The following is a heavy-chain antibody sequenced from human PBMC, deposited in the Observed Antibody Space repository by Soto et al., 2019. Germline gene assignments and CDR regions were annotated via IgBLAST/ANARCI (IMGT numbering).Heavy chain of an antibody. CDR1: GGSISGYY. V-gene: IGHV4-59*01. Sequence: QVQLQESGPGLVKPSETLSLTCTVSGGSISGYYWSWIRQPPGKGLEWIGYMYNTGSTGCNPSFKRRVTISVDTSKYQFSLKLNSVTATDTAVYYCARDLWGYCGTDCYPLDVCGQGTTVTVSS. J-gene: IGHJ6*02. CDR3: ARDLWGYCGTDCYPLDV. D-gene: IGHD2-21*02. CDR2: MYNTGST.